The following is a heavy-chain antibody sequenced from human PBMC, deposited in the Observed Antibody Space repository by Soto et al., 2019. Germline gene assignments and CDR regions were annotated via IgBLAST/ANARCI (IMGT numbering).Heavy chain of an antibody. CDR1: GFTFSNAW. CDR2: IKSKTDGGTI. J-gene: IGHJ6*02. CDR3: TTEGGSYINYYYYGMDV. D-gene: IGHD1-26*01. V-gene: IGHV3-15*01. Sequence: EVQLVESGGGLVKPGGSLRLSCAASGFTFSNAWMSWVRQAPGKGLEWVGRIKSKTDGGTIDYAAPVKGRFTISRDDSKNTLYLQMNSLKTEDTAVYYCTTEGGSYINYYYYGMDVWGQGTTVTVSS.